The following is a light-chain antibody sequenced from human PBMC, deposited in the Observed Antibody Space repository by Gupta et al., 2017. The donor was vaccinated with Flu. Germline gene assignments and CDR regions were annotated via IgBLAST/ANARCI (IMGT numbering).Light chain of an antibody. CDR3: QQDDNPWT. Sequence: DIQMTQSPSSLSASVGDRVTITCQASQDISNYLNWYQQKPGKAPKLLIYDASKLETGVPSRFSGSGSGTDFTFTISSLQPEDIAKYYCQQDDNPWTFGQGTKVEIK. V-gene: IGKV1-33*01. J-gene: IGKJ1*01. CDR2: DAS. CDR1: QDISNY.